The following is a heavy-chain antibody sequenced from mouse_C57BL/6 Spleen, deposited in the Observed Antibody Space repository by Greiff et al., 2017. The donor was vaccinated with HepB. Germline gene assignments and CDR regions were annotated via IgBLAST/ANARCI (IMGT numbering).Heavy chain of an antibody. J-gene: IGHJ4*01. CDR3: ARQGDSSGYAMDY. CDR1: GFTFSDYG. V-gene: IGHV5-15*01. CDR2: ISNLAYSI. D-gene: IGHD3-2*02. Sequence: EVQLVESGGGLVQPGGSLKLSCAASGFTFSDYGMAWVRQAPRKGPEWVAFISNLAYSIYYADTVTGRFTISRENAKNTLYLEMSSLRSEDTAMYYCARQGDSSGYAMDYWGQGTSVTVSS.